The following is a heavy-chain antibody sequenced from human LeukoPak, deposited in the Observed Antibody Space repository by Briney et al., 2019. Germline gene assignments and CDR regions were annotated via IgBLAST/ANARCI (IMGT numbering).Heavy chain of an antibody. CDR1: GASLSSSSYY. J-gene: IGHJ4*02. D-gene: IGHD6-13*01. V-gene: IGHV4-39*07. Sequence: SSETLSLTCTVSGASLSSSSYYWGWIRQPPGKGLEWIGTIYYSGSTNYNPSLKSRVTISVDTSKNQFSLRLSSVTAADTAVYYCARGHYSSSWYVFDYWGQGTLVTVSS. CDR3: ARGHYSSSWYVFDY. CDR2: IYYSGST.